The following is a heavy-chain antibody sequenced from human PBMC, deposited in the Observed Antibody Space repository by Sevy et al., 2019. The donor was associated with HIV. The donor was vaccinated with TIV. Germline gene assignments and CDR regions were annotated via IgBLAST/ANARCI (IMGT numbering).Heavy chain of an antibody. Sequence: GGSLRLSCTASGFTFSNYAMSWVRQAPGKGLEWVSVIYSGGSTYYADSVKGRFTISRDNSKNTLYLQMNSLRAEDTAVYYCARDAVAGTNWGQGTLVTVSS. CDR1: GFTFSNYA. J-gene: IGHJ4*02. CDR2: IYSGGST. D-gene: IGHD6-19*01. CDR3: ARDAVAGTN. V-gene: IGHV3-53*01.